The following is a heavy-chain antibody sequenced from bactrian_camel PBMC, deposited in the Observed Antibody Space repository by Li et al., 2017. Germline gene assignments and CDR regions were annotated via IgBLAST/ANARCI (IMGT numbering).Heavy chain of an antibody. CDR1: GYTSSTAC. CDR2: ITRSMGYT. Sequence: HVQLVESGGGSVQAGGSLRLSCVASGYTSSTACMGWFRQAPGKERETVAYITRSMGYTYYADSVQGRFTISQDNARNTVYQEMNMLKPEDTAMYYCAADEYNLGLARSYTYWGQGTQVTVS. V-gene: IGHV3-3*01. D-gene: IGHD5*01. CDR3: AADEYNLGLARSYTY. J-gene: IGHJ4*01.